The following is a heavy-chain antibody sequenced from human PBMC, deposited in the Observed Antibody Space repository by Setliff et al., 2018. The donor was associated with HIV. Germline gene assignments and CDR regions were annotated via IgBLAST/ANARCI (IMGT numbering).Heavy chain of an antibody. CDR1: GGSISSYY. J-gene: IGHJ6*02. V-gene: IGHV4-4*09. CDR2: IHTSGST. Sequence: SETLSLTCTVSGGSISSYYWSWIRQPPGKGLEWIGYIHTSGSTNYNPSLKSRVTISVDTSKNQFSLKLSSATAADTAVYYCASKPYYNYGMDVWGQGTTVTVS. CDR3: ASKPYYNYGMDV.